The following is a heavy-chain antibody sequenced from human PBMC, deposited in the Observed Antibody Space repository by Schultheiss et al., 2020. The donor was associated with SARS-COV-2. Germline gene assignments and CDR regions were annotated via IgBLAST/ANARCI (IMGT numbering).Heavy chain of an antibody. D-gene: IGHD6-13*01. CDR2: IYSGGST. CDR1: GFTVSSNY. J-gene: IGHJ3*02. CDR3: AGNSSSWGNDAFDI. V-gene: IGHV3-66*01. Sequence: GESLKISCAASGFTVSSNYMSWVRQAPGKGLEWVSVIYSGGSTYYADSVKGRFTISRDNSKNTLYLQMNSLRAEDTAVYYCAGNSSSWGNDAFDIWGQGTMVTVSS.